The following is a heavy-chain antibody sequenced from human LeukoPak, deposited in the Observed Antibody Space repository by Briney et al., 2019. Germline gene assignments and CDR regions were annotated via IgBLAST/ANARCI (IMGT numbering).Heavy chain of an antibody. CDR1: GYTFTGYY. V-gene: IGHV1-2*06. CDR3: ARERVRGVIITGWFDP. J-gene: IGHJ5*02. CDR2: INPNSGGT. D-gene: IGHD3-10*01. Sequence: ASVKVSXKASGYTFTGYYMHWVRQAPGQGLEWMGRINPNSGGTNYAQKFQGRVTMTRDTSISTAYMELSRLRSDDTAVYYCARERVRGVIITGWFDPWGQGTLVTVSS.